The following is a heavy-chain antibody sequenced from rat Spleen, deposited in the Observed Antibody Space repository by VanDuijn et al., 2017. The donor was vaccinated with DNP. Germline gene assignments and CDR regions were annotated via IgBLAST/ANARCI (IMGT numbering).Heavy chain of an antibody. CDR2: ISYSGST. CDR3: GRYGLRVYLEY. V-gene: IGHV3-1*01. D-gene: IGHD1-7*01. CDR1: GYSITSNY. Sequence: EVQLQESGPGLVKPSQSLSLTCSVTGYSITSNYWGWIRKFPGNKMEWIGHISYSGSTSYIPSLKSRISITRDTSKNHFFLQLNSVTTEDTATYYCGRYGLRVYLEYWGQGVMVTVSS. J-gene: IGHJ2*01.